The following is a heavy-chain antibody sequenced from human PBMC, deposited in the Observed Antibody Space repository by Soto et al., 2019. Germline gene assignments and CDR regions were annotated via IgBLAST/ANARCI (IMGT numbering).Heavy chain of an antibody. J-gene: IGHJ4*02. CDR1: GFTFSSYA. CDR3: AKRSSSSTFDY. D-gene: IGHD6-6*01. Sequence: EVQLLESGGGLVQPGESLRLSCAASGFTFSSYAMSWVRQAPGKGLEWVSVISGSDDSTYYADSVKGRFTISRDNSKNTRYLKRTSLRAEDRAEYYWAKRSSSSTFDYGGKGPRVPVSS. V-gene: IGHV3-23*01. CDR2: ISGSDDST.